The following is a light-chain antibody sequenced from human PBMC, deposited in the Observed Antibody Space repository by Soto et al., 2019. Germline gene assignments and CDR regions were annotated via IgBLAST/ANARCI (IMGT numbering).Light chain of an antibody. Sequence: DIQMTQSPSSLSASEGDRVTITCRASQSIGTYLNWYQQTPGKAPRLLIYAASSLQSGVPSRFSGSASGTDFTLTTSSLQPEDFATYSCQQSYSTPFTFGPGTKVD. CDR2: AAS. CDR3: QQSYSTPFT. CDR1: QSIGTY. J-gene: IGKJ3*01. V-gene: IGKV1-39*01.